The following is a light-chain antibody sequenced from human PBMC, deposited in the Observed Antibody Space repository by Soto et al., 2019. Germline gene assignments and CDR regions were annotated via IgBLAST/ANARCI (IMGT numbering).Light chain of an antibody. CDR2: GNI. CDR3: QSYDSSLL. J-gene: IGLJ2*01. V-gene: IGLV1-40*01. Sequence: QLVLTQPPSVSGAPGQRVTISCTGSGSNIGAGYDVHWYQQLPGTAPKLLIYGNINRPSGVPDRFSGSKSGTSASLAITGLQAEDEADYYCQSYDSSLLFGGGTKLTVL. CDR1: GSNIGAGYD.